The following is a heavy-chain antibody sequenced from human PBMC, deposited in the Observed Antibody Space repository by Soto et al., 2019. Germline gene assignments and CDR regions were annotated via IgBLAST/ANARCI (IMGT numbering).Heavy chain of an antibody. CDR1: GFTFSSYA. CDR2: ICRDGTST. D-gene: IGHD3-3*01. Sequence: GGSLRLSCAASGFTFSSYAMSWVRQAPGKGLEWVAVICRDGTSTNYAGSVRGRFTISRDNSKDTLSLQMNSLTIEDTAVYYCARELTLYGVALDYWGQGTPVTVSS. V-gene: IGHV3-23*01. J-gene: IGHJ4*02. CDR3: ARELTLYGVALDY.